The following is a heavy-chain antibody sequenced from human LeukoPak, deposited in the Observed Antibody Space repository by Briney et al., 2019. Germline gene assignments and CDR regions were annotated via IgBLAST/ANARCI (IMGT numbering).Heavy chain of an antibody. J-gene: IGHJ6*02. CDR1: GFTFSSYA. CDR3: ARGVSRTGYYYYGMDV. V-gene: IGHV3-30-3*01. D-gene: IGHD3-3*02. Sequence: GRSLRLSCAASGFTFSSYAMHWVRQAPGKGLEWVAVISYDGSNKYYADSVKGRFTISRDNSKNTLYLQMNRLRAEDTAVYYCARGVSRTGYYYYGMDVWGQGTTVTVSS. CDR2: ISYDGSNK.